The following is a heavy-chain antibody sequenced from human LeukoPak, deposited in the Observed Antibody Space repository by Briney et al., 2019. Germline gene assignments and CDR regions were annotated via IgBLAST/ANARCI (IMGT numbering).Heavy chain of an antibody. V-gene: IGHV4-61*02. CDR1: GASINSGSYF. J-gene: IGHJ4*02. D-gene: IGHD3-10*02. Sequence: PSETLSLTCTVSGASINSGSYFWSWIRQPAGKGLEWIGRMYTSGATNYNPSLKSRVTISEDTSKKQFSLQLTSVTGADTAVYYCAREGRFNMFRDHYFDYWGQGILVTVS. CDR2: MYTSGAT. CDR3: AREGRFNMFRDHYFDY.